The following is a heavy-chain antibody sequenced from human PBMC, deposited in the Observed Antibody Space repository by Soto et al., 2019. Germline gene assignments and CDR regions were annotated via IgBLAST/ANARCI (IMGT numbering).Heavy chain of an antibody. Sequence: QVQLVQSGAEVKKPGSSVKVSCKASGGTFSNYAINWVRQAPGQGLEWMGGIIPIFGTTNYAQKFQGRVTITADESTSTAYMELSSLRSEDTAVFYCATAPYSYDSGGYLDYWGQGTLVTVSS. CDR3: ATAPYSYDSGGYLDY. D-gene: IGHD3-22*01. CDR1: GGTFSNYA. V-gene: IGHV1-69*12. J-gene: IGHJ4*02. CDR2: IIPIFGTT.